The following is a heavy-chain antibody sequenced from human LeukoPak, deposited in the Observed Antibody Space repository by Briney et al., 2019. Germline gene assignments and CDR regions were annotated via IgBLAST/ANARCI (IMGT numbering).Heavy chain of an antibody. CDR3: ARLDLPII. CDR1: GGSISSSSYY. J-gene: IGHJ4*02. V-gene: IGHV4-39*01. Sequence: SETLSLTCTVSGGSISSSSYYWGWIRQPPGKGLEWIGSIYYSGSTYYNPSLKSRVTISVDTSKNQFSLKLSSVTAADTAVYYCARLDLPIIWGQGTLVTVSS. CDR2: IYYSGST.